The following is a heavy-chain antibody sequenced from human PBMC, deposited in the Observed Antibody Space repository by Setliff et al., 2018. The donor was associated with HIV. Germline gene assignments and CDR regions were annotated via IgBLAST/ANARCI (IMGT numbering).Heavy chain of an antibody. J-gene: IGHJ4*02. Sequence: PSETLSLTCAVSGYSITSGYSWGWIRQSPGKGLEWIGNAYHSGRTYYNPSLKSQVAMSIDTSKNQFSLRLNSVTAADTAMYYCVHSLLGAPMVDYWGQGTLVTVSS. CDR1: GYSITSGYS. CDR3: VHSLLGAPMVDY. V-gene: IGHV4-38-2*01. D-gene: IGHD3-16*01. CDR2: AYHSGRT.